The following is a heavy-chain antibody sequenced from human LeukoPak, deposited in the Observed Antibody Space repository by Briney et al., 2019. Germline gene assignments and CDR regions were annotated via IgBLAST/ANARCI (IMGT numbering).Heavy chain of an antibody. CDR3: AREKVVVVAATRWPGWFDP. CDR2: IIPILGIA. Sequence: GASVKVSCKASGGTFSSYAISWVRQTPGQGLEWMGRIIPILGIANYAQKFQGRVTITADKSTSTAYMELSSLRSEDTAVYYCAREKVVVVAATRWPGWFDPWGQGTLVTVSS. V-gene: IGHV1-69*04. CDR1: GGTFSSYA. J-gene: IGHJ5*02. D-gene: IGHD2-15*01.